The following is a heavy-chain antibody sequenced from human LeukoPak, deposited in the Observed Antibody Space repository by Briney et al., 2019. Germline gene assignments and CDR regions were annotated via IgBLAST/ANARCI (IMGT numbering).Heavy chain of an antibody. V-gene: IGHV4-34*01. CDR2: INHSGST. CDR1: GGSFSGYY. D-gene: IGHD3-3*01. J-gene: IGHJ6*03. Sequence: KPSETLSLTCAVYGGSFSGYYWSWIRQPPGKGLEWIGEINHSGSTNYNPSLKSRVTISVDTSKNQFSLKLSSVTAADTAVYYCARYNFWYTIFGVVTKANYYYYYMDVWGKGTTVTVSS. CDR3: ARYNFWYTIFGVVTKANYYYYYMDV.